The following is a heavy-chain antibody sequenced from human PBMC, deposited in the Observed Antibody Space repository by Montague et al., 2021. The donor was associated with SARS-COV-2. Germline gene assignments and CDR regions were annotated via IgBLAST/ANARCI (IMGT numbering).Heavy chain of an antibody. CDR3: ARNWNYGWAFDI. J-gene: IGHJ3*02. Sequence: SLRLSCAASGFSFSSYNMNWVRQAPGKGLEWVSSMSSSSKYIYYADSVKDRFTIPRDNAKNSLYLQMNSLRAEDTAIYYCARNWNYGWAFDIWGQGTMVAVSS. D-gene: IGHD1-7*01. CDR1: GFSFSSYN. V-gene: IGHV3-21*01. CDR2: MSSSSKYI.